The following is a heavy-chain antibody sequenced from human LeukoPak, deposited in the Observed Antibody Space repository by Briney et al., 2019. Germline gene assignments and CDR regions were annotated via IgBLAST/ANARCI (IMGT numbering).Heavy chain of an antibody. V-gene: IGHV4-34*01. CDR1: GGSFSGYY. Sequence: SETLSFTCAVYGGSFSGYYWSWIRQPPGKGLEWIGEINHSGSTNYNPSLKSRVTISVDTSKNQFSLKLSSVTAADTAVYYCARHTNYYDSSGYYPFDYWGQGTLVTVSS. J-gene: IGHJ4*02. D-gene: IGHD3-22*01. CDR3: ARHTNYYDSSGYYPFDY. CDR2: INHSGST.